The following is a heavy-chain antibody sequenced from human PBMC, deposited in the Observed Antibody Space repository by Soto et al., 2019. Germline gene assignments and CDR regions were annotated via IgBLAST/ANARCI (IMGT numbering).Heavy chain of an antibody. J-gene: IGHJ5*02. CDR1: GGTFSSYA. Sequence: SVKVSCKASGGTFSSYAISWVRQAPGQGLEWMGGFVPMFGSASIAQRFQGRVRITADASTGTGYMELSDLRSEDSAIYYCAREDDTTGHYSWFDPWGPGTLVTVSS. V-gene: IGHV1-69*13. D-gene: IGHD3-22*01. CDR3: AREDDTTGHYSWFDP. CDR2: FVPMFGSA.